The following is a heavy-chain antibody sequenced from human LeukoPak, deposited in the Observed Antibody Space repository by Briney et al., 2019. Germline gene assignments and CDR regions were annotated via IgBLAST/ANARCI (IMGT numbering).Heavy chain of an antibody. D-gene: IGHD5-12*01. CDR1: GFTFSSTW. J-gene: IGHJ3*02. CDR2: IKSAIDGGAT. Sequence: GGSLRLSCATSGFTFSSTWMNWVRQAPGKGLEWVGRIKSAIDGGATDYAAPVQGRFTISRDDSQATLYLQMNGLRTEDTAVYYCTTGGDVIVAGTRAFDIWGQGTMVTVSS. V-gene: IGHV3-15*07. CDR3: TTGGDVIVAGTRAFDI.